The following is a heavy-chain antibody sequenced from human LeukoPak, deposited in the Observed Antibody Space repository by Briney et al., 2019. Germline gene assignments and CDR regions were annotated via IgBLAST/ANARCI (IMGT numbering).Heavy chain of an antibody. Sequence: GGSLRLSCAASGFKFGSFSMGWVRQAPGKGLEWLSYISSTSTAIYYADSLKGRFTISRDNAKNSLYLQMNSLRAEDTAVYYCARAIASYGDSVCWGQGTLVTVSS. D-gene: IGHD5-18*01. CDR1: GFKFGSFS. CDR3: ARAIASYGDSVC. V-gene: IGHV3-48*04. J-gene: IGHJ4*02. CDR2: ISSTSTAI.